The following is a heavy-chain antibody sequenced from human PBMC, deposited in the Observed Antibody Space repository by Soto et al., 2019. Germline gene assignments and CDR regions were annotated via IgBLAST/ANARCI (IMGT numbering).Heavy chain of an antibody. CDR3: AGPYYYDSSGLKRANDAFDI. V-gene: IGHV5-51*01. CDR1: GYSFTSYW. J-gene: IGHJ3*02. D-gene: IGHD3-22*01. CDR2: IYPGDSDT. Sequence: PGESLKISCKGSGYSFTSYWIGWVRQMPGKGLEWMGIIYPGDSDTRYSPSFQGQVTISADKSISTAYLQWSSLKASDTAMYYCAGPYYYDSSGLKRANDAFDIWGQGTMVTVSS.